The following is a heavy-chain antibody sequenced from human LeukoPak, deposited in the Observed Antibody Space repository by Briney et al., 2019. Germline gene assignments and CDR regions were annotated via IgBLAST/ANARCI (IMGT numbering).Heavy chain of an antibody. CDR1: GGSFSGYY. CDR2: INHSGST. J-gene: IGHJ4*02. D-gene: IGHD3-10*01. V-gene: IGHV4-34*01. Sequence: SETLSLTCAVYGGSFSGYYWSWIRQPPGKGLEWVGEINHSGSTKYNPSLKSRVTISVDTSKNQFSLKLSSVTAADTAVYYCARHDYYGSGSYFHWGQGTLVTVSS. CDR3: ARHDYYGSGSYFH.